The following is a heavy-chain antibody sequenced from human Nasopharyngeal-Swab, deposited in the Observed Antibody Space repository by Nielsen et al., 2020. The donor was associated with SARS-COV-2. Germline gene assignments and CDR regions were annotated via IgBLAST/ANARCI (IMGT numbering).Heavy chain of an antibody. Sequence: SETLSLTCTVSGGSISSSSYYWCWIRQPPGKGLEWIGEINHSGSTNYNPSLKSRVTISVDTSKNQFSLKLSSVTAADTAVYYCARGKIGCSSTSCYGFWFDPWGQGTLVTVSS. D-gene: IGHD2-2*01. J-gene: IGHJ5*02. CDR1: GGSISSSSYY. CDR2: INHSGST. CDR3: ARGKIGCSSTSCYGFWFDP. V-gene: IGHV4-39*07.